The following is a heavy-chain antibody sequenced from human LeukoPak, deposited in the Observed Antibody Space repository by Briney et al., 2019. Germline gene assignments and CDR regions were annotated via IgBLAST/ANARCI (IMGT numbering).Heavy chain of an antibody. J-gene: IGHJ4*02. Sequence: SETLSLTCTVSGGSVNSGSYYWSWIRQPPGKGLEWIGYIYYSGSTNYNPPLKSRVTISVDTSKNQFSLKLSSVTAADTAVYYCASWDSSGYYYDYWGQGTLVTVSS. V-gene: IGHV4-61*01. CDR1: GGSVNSGSYY. CDR2: IYYSGST. CDR3: ASWDSSGYYYDY. D-gene: IGHD3-22*01.